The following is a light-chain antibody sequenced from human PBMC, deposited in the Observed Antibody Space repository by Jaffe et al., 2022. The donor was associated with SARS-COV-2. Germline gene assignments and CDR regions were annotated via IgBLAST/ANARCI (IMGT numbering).Light chain of an antibody. V-gene: IGLV2-8*01. CDR1: SSDVGGYSF. J-gene: IGLJ1*01. CDR3: SSYAGSNNHV. Sequence: QSALTQPPSASGSPGQSVTISCTGTSSDVGGYSFVSWYQHLPGKAPKVMIYEVSKRPSGVPDRFSGSKSGNTASLTVSGLQAEDEGDYYCSSYAGSNNHVFGTGTKVTVL. CDR2: EVS.